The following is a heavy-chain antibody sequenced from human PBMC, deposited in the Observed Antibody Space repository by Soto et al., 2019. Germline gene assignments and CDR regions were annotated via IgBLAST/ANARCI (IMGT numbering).Heavy chain of an antibody. CDR2: INQSGST. Sequence: SDTLSLTCAVYGGSFSVYYWSWIRQPPGKGLEWIGEINQSGSTNYNPSLKSRVTISVDTSKNQFSLKLSSVTAADTAVYYCARGRGPYGSSWRGDWFDPWGQGTLVTVSS. V-gene: IGHV4-34*01. CDR1: GGSFSVYY. J-gene: IGHJ5*02. CDR3: ARGRGPYGSSWRGDWFDP. D-gene: IGHD6-13*01.